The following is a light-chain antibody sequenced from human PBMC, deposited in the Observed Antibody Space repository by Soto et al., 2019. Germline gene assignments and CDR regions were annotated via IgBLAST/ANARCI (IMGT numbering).Light chain of an antibody. CDR2: DAS. V-gene: IGKV3-11*01. Sequence: EIVLTQSPATLSLSPGERATLSCRASQSVSSYLAWYQQKPGQAPRLLIYDASNRATGFPAKFSGSGSGTDFTLTIRSLEPEDFAVYYCQQRSNLLWTFSHGTKVDIK. J-gene: IGKJ1*01. CDR3: QQRSNLLWT. CDR1: QSVSSY.